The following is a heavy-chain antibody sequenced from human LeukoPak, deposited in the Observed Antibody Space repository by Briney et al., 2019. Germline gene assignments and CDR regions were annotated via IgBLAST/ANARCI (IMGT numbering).Heavy chain of an antibody. J-gene: IGHJ4*02. CDR3: ARGTAVTALSCF. CDR1: GFTFSSYT. CDR2: ISDDATYT. D-gene: IGHD4-17*01. Sequence: GGSLRLSCAASGFTFSSYTMHWVRQAPGKGLEWVAAISDDATYTYYSVSFKGRFAISRDNSKKTLFLQMNNPTTDDTAVYYCARGTAVTALSCFWGKGTLVTVSS. V-gene: IGHV3-30*09.